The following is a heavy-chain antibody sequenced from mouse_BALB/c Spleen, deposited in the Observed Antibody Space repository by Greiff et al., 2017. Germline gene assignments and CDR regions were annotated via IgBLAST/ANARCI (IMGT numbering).Heavy chain of an antibody. J-gene: IGHJ4*01. CDR1: GYSITSDYA. CDR3: AGYAAMDY. Sequence: DVKLQESGPGLVKPSQSLSLTCTVTGYSITSDYAWNWIRQLPGNKLEWMGYISYSGSTCYNPSLKSRISITRDTSKNQFFLQLNSVTTEDTATYYCAGYAAMDYWGQGTSVTVSS. V-gene: IGHV3-2*02. D-gene: IGHD6-5*01. CDR2: ISYSGST.